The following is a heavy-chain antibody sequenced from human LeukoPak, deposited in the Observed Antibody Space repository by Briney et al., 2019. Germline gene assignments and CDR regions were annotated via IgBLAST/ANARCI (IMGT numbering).Heavy chain of an antibody. J-gene: IGHJ3*02. CDR2: IYSGGST. V-gene: IGHV3-66*01. D-gene: IGHD2-15*01. CDR1: ELTVSSIY. CDR3: ATYSGGSRWAFDI. Sequence: PGGSLRLSCAASELTVSSIYMNWVRQAPGKGLEWVSVIYSGGSTYYADSVKGRFTISRDNSKNTLYFQMNSLRAEDTAVYYRATYSGGSRWAFDIWGQGTMVTVSS.